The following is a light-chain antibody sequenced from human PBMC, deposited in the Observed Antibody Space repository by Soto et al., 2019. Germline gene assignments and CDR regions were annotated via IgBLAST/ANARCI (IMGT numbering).Light chain of an antibody. Sequence: DIQMTQSPSTLSASLGDRVNITCRASQSINNWLAWYQQKPGKAPKLLIYDASSLESGVPSRFSGSGSGTEFTLTISSLQPDDLATYYCQQYNLYWTFCHVTKVAIK. CDR2: DAS. CDR1: QSINNW. V-gene: IGKV1-5*01. CDR3: QQYNLYWT. J-gene: IGKJ1*01.